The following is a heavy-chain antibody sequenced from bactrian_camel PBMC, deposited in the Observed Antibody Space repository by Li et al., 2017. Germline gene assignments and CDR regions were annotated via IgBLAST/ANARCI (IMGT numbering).Heavy chain of an antibody. D-gene: IGHD1*01. J-gene: IGHJ4*01. CDR2: IPSDSRA. Sequence: SGGGSVQAGGSLRLSCTVSGSTRNCMGWFRQAPGDECELVSTIPSDSRAYYADSVKGRFTISRDNAKNTVYLQMNSLNPVDTGMYYCAAARGAYGPGIPPPAGITIGARGPRSPSP. CDR3: AAARGAYGPGIPPPAGIT. V-gene: IGHV3S53*01. CDR1: GSTRNC.